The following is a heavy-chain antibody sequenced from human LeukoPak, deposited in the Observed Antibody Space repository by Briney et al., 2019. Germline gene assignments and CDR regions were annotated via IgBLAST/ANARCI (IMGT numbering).Heavy chain of an antibody. Sequence: GGSLRLSCAASGFTFSSYSMNWVRQAPGKGLEWVSFISSTTSYKYYADSVKGRFTISRDNAKNSLYLQMNSLRAEDTAVYYCARGRSGWSPYYYYGMDVWGQGTTVTVSS. CDR1: GFTFSSYS. CDR2: ISSTTSYK. V-gene: IGHV3-21*06. D-gene: IGHD6-19*01. CDR3: ARGRSGWSPYYYYGMDV. J-gene: IGHJ6*02.